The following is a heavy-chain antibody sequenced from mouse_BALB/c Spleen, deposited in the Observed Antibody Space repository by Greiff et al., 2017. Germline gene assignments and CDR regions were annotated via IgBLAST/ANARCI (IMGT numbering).Heavy chain of an antibody. J-gene: IGHJ4*01. CDR1: GYSITSDYA. V-gene: IGHV3-2*02. D-gene: IGHD2-1*01. CDR3: ARWNGNPYYYAMDY. CDR2: ISYSGST. Sequence: VQLQQSGPGLVKPSQSLSLTCTVTGYSITSDYAWNWIRQFPGNKLEWMGYISYSGSTSYNPSLKSRISITRDTSKNQFFLQLNSVTTEDTATYYCARWNGNPYYYAMDYWGQGTSVTVSS.